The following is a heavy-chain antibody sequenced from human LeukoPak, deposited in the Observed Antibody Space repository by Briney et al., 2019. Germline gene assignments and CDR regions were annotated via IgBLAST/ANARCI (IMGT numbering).Heavy chain of an antibody. Sequence: PGGSLRLSCAASGFTFSSYSMNWVRQAPGKGLEWVSSISSSSSYIYYADSVKGRFTISRDNAKNSLYLQMNSLRAEDTAVYYCARDPTNIAAAGSFDYWGQGTLVTVSS. V-gene: IGHV3-21*01. CDR2: ISSSSSYI. D-gene: IGHD6-13*01. CDR1: GFTFSSYS. J-gene: IGHJ4*02. CDR3: ARDPTNIAAAGSFDY.